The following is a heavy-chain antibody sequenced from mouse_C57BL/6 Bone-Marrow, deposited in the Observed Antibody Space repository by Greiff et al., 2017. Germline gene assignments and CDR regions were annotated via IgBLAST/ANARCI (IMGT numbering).Heavy chain of an antibody. CDR2: INYDGSST. CDR3: ARDRGYYFDD. J-gene: IGHJ2*01. CDR1: GFTFSDYY. Sequence: LQQSEGGLVQPGSSMKLSCTASGFTFSDYYMAWVRQIPEKGLEWVANINYDGSSTYYLDSLKSRFIISRDNAKNILYLQMSSLNSEDTATYYCARDRGYYFDDGGQGTTLTVSS. V-gene: IGHV5-16*01.